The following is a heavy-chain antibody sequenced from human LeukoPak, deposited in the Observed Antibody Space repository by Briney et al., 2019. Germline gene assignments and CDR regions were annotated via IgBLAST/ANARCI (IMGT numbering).Heavy chain of an antibody. CDR1: GFTSSSYG. V-gene: IGHV3-33*01. CDR2: VWYDGSNK. Sequence: PGGSLRLSCAASGFTSSSYGLYWVRQAPGKGLEWVANVWYDGSNKYYADSVKGRFTISRDNSKNTVYLQMNSLRAEDTAVYYCARALFNYDNSGLNYWGQGTLVTVSS. D-gene: IGHD3-22*01. J-gene: IGHJ4*02. CDR3: ARALFNYDNSGLNY.